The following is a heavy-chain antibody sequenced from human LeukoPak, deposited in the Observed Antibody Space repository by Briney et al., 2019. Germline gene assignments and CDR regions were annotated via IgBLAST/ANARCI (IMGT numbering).Heavy chain of an antibody. Sequence: PGGSLRLSCSASGFTFSSYGMSWVRQAPGKGLEWVSAISGSGDVILYADSVKGRFSISRDNSKNTLYLQMTSLRAEDTAVYYCARDQPPRGKPDDWGQGTLVTVSS. V-gene: IGHV3-23*01. CDR3: ARDQPPRGKPDD. CDR1: GFTFSSYG. CDR2: ISGSGDVI. J-gene: IGHJ4*02.